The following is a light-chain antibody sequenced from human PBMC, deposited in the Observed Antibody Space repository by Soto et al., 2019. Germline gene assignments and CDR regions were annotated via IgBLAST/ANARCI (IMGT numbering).Light chain of an antibody. V-gene: IGKV3-20*01. J-gene: IGKJ1*01. CDR3: QQYVSAGT. CDR1: QSVDSSF. CDR2: GAY. Sequence: EIVLTQSPGSLSLSPGERATLSCRASQSVDSSFFAWYQQKSGQAPRLLIYGAYNRATGIPDRFSGSGSGTDFTLPISRLEPEDFAVYYCQQYVSAGTFGQGTKVELK.